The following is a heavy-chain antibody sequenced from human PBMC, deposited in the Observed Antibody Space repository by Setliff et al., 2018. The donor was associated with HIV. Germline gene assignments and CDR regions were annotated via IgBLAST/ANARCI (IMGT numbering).Heavy chain of an antibody. Sequence: SETLSLTCTVSGGSISSGYYYWSWIRQHPGKGLEWIGEINHSGSTNYNMSLWSRVTISLDTSKHQFSLKLTSVTAADTAVYYCARSPRLRGGHNWFDPWGQGTLVTVSS. D-gene: IGHD4-17*01. CDR2: INHSGST. CDR1: GGSISSGYYY. V-gene: IGHV4-30-4*08. CDR3: ARSPRLRGGHNWFDP. J-gene: IGHJ5*02.